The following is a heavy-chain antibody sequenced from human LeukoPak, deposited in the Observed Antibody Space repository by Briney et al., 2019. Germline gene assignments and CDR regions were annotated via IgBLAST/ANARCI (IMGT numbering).Heavy chain of an antibody. Sequence: PGGSLRLSCAASGFTFSSHGMNWVRQAPGQGLEWVTGISGSGGRTYYTDSVKGRFTISRDNSNHMLYLQMNSLIAEDTAIYYCAKDDDWLRFEHWGRGTPVSVPS. CDR3: AKDDDWLRFEH. V-gene: IGHV3-23*01. CDR2: ISGSGGRT. CDR1: GFTFSSHG. J-gene: IGHJ4*02. D-gene: IGHD5-12*01.